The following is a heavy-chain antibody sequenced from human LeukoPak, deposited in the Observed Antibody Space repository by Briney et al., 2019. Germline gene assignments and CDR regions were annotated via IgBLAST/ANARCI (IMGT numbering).Heavy chain of an antibody. CDR3: ARVPPGYRVYYFDY. D-gene: IGHD5-18*01. Sequence: ASETLSLTCTVSGASISSYYWSWIRQPPGKGLEWIGYIYYSGSTNYNPSLKSRVTISVDTSKNQFSLKLSSVTAADTAVYYCARVPPGYRVYYFDYWGQGTLVTVSS. CDR1: GASISSYY. V-gene: IGHV4-59*01. CDR2: IYYSGST. J-gene: IGHJ4*02.